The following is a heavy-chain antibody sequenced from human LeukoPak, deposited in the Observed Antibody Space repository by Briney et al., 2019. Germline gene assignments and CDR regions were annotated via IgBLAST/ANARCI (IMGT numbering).Heavy chain of an antibody. Sequence: SETLSLTRTVSGGSISNYYWSWIRQAPGKGLEWVGSIYHSGSTNYNPSLKSRVTISVDTSKNQFSLKLSSVTAADTAVYYCARHDAGKWLPYFDYWGRGTLVTVSS. J-gene: IGHJ4*02. CDR2: IYHSGST. V-gene: IGHV4-59*08. CDR1: GGSISNYY. D-gene: IGHD6-19*01. CDR3: ARHDAGKWLPYFDY.